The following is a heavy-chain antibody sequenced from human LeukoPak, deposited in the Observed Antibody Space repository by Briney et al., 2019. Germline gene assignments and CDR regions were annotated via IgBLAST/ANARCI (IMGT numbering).Heavy chain of an antibody. CDR1: AGSISNCY. D-gene: IGHD1-26*01. CDR3: ARGLVGTTGEQNWFDP. CDR2: IYSSGST. Sequence: SETLSFTCTVSAGSISNCYWSWIRQAAGKGLEWIGRIYSSGSTNCNPSLKSRVTISVDKSNNQFSLKLSSVTAADTAMYYCARGLVGTTGEQNWFDPWGQGTLVTVSS. J-gene: IGHJ5*02. V-gene: IGHV4-4*07.